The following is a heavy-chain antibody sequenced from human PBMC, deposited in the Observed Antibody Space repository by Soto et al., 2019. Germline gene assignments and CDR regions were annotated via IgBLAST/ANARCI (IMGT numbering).Heavy chain of an antibody. CDR3: ARDIMSGRLVRGVGPWNYRYLQH. D-gene: IGHD1-7*01. CDR2: IIPIFGTA. CDR1: GGTFSSYA. V-gene: IGHV1-69*13. Sequence: ASVKVSCKASGGTFSSYAISWVRQAPGQGLEWMGGIIPIFGTANYAQKFQGRVTITADESTSTAYMELSSLRSEDTAVYYCARDIMSGRLVRGVGPWNYRYLQHRGQGTLVTGSS. J-gene: IGHJ1*01.